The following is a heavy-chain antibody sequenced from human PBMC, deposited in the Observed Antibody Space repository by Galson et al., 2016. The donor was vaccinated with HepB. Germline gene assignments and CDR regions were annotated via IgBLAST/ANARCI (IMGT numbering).Heavy chain of an antibody. D-gene: IGHD3-16*01. V-gene: IGHV3-48*03. Sequence: SLRLSCAASGFTLSTYEMNWVRQAPGKGLEWVSYSSSSGTTLFYADSVKGRFTISRDNAKNTLSLQMDGLRVEDTAVYYCASAYDIMGPFDNWGQGTLVTVSS. CDR1: GFTLSTYE. J-gene: IGHJ4*02. CDR3: ASAYDIMGPFDN. CDR2: SSSSGTTL.